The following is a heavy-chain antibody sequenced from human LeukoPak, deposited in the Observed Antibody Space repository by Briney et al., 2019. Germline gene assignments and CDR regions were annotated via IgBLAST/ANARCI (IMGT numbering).Heavy chain of an antibody. Sequence: SETLSLTCAVYGGSFSGYYWSWIRQPPGKGLEWIGEINHSGSTNYNPSPKSRVTISVDTSKSQFSLKLSSVTAADTAVYYCASGIWFGELLPWGQGTLVTVSS. CDR3: ASGIWFGELLP. CDR1: GGSFSGYY. CDR2: INHSGST. V-gene: IGHV4-34*01. D-gene: IGHD3-10*01. J-gene: IGHJ5*02.